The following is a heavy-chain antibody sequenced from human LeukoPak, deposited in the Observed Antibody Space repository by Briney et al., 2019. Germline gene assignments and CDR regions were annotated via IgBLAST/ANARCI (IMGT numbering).Heavy chain of an antibody. CDR1: GFIVSGKF. V-gene: IGHV3-53*01. J-gene: IGHJ4*02. CDR2: IHYDGKI. Sequence: GGSLRLSCAASGFIVSGKFVSWVRQAPGKGLEWVSIIHYDGKIRYAGSVGGRFTIYRDDSENTLFLQMNSLRVDDTAVYFCASGDGYLQPYWGQGTLVTVSS. D-gene: IGHD2-21*01. CDR3: ASGDGYLQPY.